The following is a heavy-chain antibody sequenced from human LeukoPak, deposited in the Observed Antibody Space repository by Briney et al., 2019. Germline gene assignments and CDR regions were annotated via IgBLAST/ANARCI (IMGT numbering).Heavy chain of an antibody. Sequence: GRSLRLSCAASGFTFSSYGMHWVRQAPGKGLEWVAVISYDGGNKYYADSVKGRFTISRDNSKNTLYLQMNSLRAEDTAVYYCAGITPSIDYWGQGTLVTVSS. CDR3: AGITPSIDY. V-gene: IGHV3-30*03. J-gene: IGHJ4*02. CDR2: ISYDGGNK. D-gene: IGHD3-10*01. CDR1: GFTFSSYG.